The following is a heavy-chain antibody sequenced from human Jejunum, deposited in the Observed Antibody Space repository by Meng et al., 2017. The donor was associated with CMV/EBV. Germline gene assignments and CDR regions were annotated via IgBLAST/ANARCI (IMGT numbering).Heavy chain of an antibody. CDR3: VRDTSSWP. Sequence: LKISCAASGFTFTHSWMHWVRQAPGKGLVWVSRIKSDGGTTYADFVKGRFTISRDNAKNTLYLQMNSLRPDDTAVYYCVRDTSSWPWGQGTLVTVSS. V-gene: IGHV3-74*01. J-gene: IGHJ5*02. CDR1: GFTFTHSW. D-gene: IGHD6-13*01. CDR2: IKSDGGT.